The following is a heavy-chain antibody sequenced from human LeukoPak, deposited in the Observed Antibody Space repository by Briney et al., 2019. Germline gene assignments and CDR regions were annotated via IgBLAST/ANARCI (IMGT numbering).Heavy chain of an antibody. J-gene: IGHJ4*02. CDR2: IYYTGST. D-gene: IGHD3-10*01. CDR3: ARAKYYYGSGSYYDY. Sequence: SETLSLTCTVSGGSMSNSSYYWGWIRQPPGKGLEWIGSIYYTGSTYYNPSFKSRITISVDTSKNQFSLKLSSVTAADTAVYYCARAKYYYGSGSYYDYWGQGTLVTVSS. V-gene: IGHV4-39*07. CDR1: GGSMSNSSYY.